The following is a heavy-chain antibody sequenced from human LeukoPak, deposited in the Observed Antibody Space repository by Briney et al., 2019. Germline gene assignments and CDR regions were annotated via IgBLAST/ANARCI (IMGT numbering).Heavy chain of an antibody. V-gene: IGHV4-31*03. J-gene: IGHJ3*02. CDR1: GGSISSGGYY. CDR2: IYYSGST. Sequence: SQTLSLTCTVSGGSISSGGYYWSWIRQHPGKGLEWIGYIYYSGSTYYNPSLKSRVTISVDTSKNQFSLKLSSVTAADTAVYYCAGERRTTILRDAFDIWGQGTMVTVSS. CDR3: AGERRTTILRDAFDI. D-gene: IGHD1-7*01.